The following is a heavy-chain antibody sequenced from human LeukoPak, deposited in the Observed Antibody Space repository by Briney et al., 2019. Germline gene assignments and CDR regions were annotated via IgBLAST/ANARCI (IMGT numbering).Heavy chain of an antibody. D-gene: IGHD1-26*01. CDR2: ISYDGSNK. CDR1: GFTFSSYA. Sequence: GGSLRLSCAASGFTFSSYAMHWVRQAPGKGLEWVAVISYDGSNKYYADSVKGRFTISRDNSKNTLYLQMNSLRAEDTAVYYCARDPLLQRHQNYYYYYGMDVWGQGTTVTVSS. CDR3: ARDPLLQRHQNYYYYYGMDV. J-gene: IGHJ6*02. V-gene: IGHV3-30*14.